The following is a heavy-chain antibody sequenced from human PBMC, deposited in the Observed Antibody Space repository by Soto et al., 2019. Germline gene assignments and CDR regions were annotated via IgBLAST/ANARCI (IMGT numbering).Heavy chain of an antibody. Sequence: SETLSLTCTVSGGSISSYYWSWIRQPPGKGLEWIGYIYYSGSTNYNPSLKSRVTISVDTSKNQFSLKLSSVTAADTAVYYCARLDSSSAGFDPWGQGTLVTVSS. CDR2: IYYSGST. J-gene: IGHJ5*02. CDR1: GGSISSYY. V-gene: IGHV4-59*08. D-gene: IGHD6-25*01. CDR3: ARLDSSSAGFDP.